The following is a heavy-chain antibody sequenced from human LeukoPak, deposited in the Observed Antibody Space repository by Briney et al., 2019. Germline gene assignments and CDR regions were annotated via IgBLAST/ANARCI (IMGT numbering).Heavy chain of an antibody. V-gene: IGHV1-46*03. D-gene: IGHD3-22*01. CDR3: ARVGAYYYDSSGYRPDSGFDY. CDR1: GYTFTSYY. J-gene: IGHJ4*02. Sequence: ASVKVSCKASGYTFTSYYMHWVRQAPGQGLEWMGIINPSGGSTSYAQKFQGRVTMTRDTSTSTVYMGLSSLRSEDTAVYYCARVGAYYYDSSGYRPDSGFDYWGQGTLVTVSS. CDR2: INPSGGST.